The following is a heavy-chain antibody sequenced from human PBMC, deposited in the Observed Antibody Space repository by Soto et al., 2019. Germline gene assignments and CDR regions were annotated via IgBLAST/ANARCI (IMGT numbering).Heavy chain of an antibody. Sequence: QVQLQESGPGLVEPSQTLSLTCNVSGDSISSGGYHWSWIRQHPGKGLEWIVYIYYSGDTYYNPSLKSRVAISVHTSKKQFSLTLSSATAADTAVYYCARLAYSSRGGQFFDDWGQGVLVTVSS. CDR2: IYYSGDT. CDR3: ARLAYSSRGGQFFDD. D-gene: IGHD6-13*01. CDR1: GDSISSGGYH. J-gene: IGHJ4*02. V-gene: IGHV4-31*03.